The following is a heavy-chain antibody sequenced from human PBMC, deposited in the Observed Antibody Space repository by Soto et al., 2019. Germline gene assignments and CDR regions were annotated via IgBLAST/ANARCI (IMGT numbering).Heavy chain of an antibody. D-gene: IGHD5-18*01. CDR2: IYPGDSDT. Sequence: PGESLKISCKAAEDSCTSYGSGWVRQKPGKGLEWMGIIYPGDSDTRYSPSFQGQVTISADKSISTAYLQWSSLKASDTAMYYCARHGEYSYGFLDYWGQGTLVTVSS. J-gene: IGHJ4*02. V-gene: IGHV5-51*01. CDR3: ARHGEYSYGFLDY. CDR1: EDSCTSYG.